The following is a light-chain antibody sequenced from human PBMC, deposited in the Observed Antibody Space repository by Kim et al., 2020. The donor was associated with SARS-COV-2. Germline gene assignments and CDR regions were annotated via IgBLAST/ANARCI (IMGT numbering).Light chain of an antibody. Sequence: SSELTQDPAVSVALGQTVRITCQGDSLRSYHATWYQQRPGQAPVVVIYGYNNRPSGIPDRFSGSSSVDTASLTITGAQAEDEADYYCNSRDSSGNSVLFGGGTKVTVL. J-gene: IGLJ2*01. CDR2: GYN. V-gene: IGLV3-19*01. CDR3: NSRDSSGNSVL. CDR1: SLRSYH.